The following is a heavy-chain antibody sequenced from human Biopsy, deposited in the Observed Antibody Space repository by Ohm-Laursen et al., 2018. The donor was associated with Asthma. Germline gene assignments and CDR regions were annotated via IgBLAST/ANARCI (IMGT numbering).Heavy chain of an antibody. CDR1: GGSFSGYY. CDR3: ARDYYDFWNRSVYTYFGMDV. Sequence: TLSLTCAVYGGSFSGYYWTWVRQRPGKGLEWIGNIYHRGNTKYNPSLKSRLSFSVDTSKNQFSLKLSSVTAADTAIYFCARDYYDFWNRSVYTYFGMDVWGRGTTVVVSS. CDR2: IYHRGNT. J-gene: IGHJ6*02. D-gene: IGHD3-3*01. V-gene: IGHV4-34*09.